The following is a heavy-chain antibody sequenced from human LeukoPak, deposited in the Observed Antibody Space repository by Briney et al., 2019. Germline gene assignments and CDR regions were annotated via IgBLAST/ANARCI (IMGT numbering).Heavy chain of an antibody. D-gene: IGHD6-13*01. V-gene: IGHV4-59*01. CDR2: IYYSGST. J-gene: IGHJ5*02. CDR1: GGSISSYY. Sequence: KSSETLSLTCTASGGSISSYYWSWIRQPPGEGLEWIGYIYYSGSTSYNPSLKSRVTISVDTSKNQFSLKLSSVTAADTAVYYCAQLAAAAPGWFDPWGQGTLVTVSS. CDR3: AQLAAAAPGWFDP.